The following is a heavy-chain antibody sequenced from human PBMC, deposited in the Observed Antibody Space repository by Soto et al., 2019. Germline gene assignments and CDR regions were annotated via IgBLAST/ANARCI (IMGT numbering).Heavy chain of an antibody. Sequence: VQLVESGGGLVRPGGSLRLSCAASGFTFDDHAMHWVRQAPGKGQEWISAITWNSVALDYADSVKGRFTISRDNAKNSLYLQMNSLRPEDTALYYCAKERVRDFDGWGQGTLVTVSS. D-gene: IGHD3-9*01. CDR2: ITWNSVAL. J-gene: IGHJ4*02. CDR1: GFTFDDHA. CDR3: AKERVRDFDG. V-gene: IGHV3-9*01.